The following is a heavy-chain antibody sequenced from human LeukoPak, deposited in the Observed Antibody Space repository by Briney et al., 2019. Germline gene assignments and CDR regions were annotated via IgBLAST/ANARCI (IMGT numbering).Heavy chain of an antibody. CDR2: MNPNSGNT. V-gene: IGHV1-8*01. CDR3: ARGGVITIFGVVIGGSWFDP. CDR1: GYTFTSYA. J-gene: IGHJ5*02. D-gene: IGHD3-3*01. Sequence: GASVKVSCKASGYTFTSYAINWVRQATGQGLEWMGWMNPNSGNTGYAQKFQGRVTMTRNTSISTAYMELSSLRSEDTAVYYCARGGVITIFGVVIGGSWFDPWGQGTLVTVSS.